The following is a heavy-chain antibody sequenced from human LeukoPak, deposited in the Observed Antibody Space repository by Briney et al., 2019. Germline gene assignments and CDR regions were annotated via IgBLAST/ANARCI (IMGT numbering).Heavy chain of an antibody. Sequence: GGTLRLSCTAYGFTFSDYYMSWIRQAPGKGLEWVSYISSSGSTIYYADSVKGRFTISRDNAKNSLYLQMNSLRAEDTAVYYCARVRMTTVTVYYFDYWGQGTLVTVSS. CDR2: ISSSGSTI. CDR1: GFTFSDYY. J-gene: IGHJ4*02. D-gene: IGHD4-17*01. CDR3: ARVRMTTVTVYYFDY. V-gene: IGHV3-11*04.